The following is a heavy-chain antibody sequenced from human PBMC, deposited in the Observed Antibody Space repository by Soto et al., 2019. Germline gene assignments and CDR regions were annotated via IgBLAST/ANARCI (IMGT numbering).Heavy chain of an antibody. V-gene: IGHV3-33*01. CDR1: GFTFSSYG. D-gene: IGHD5-18*01. CDR3: AFSRDTAMVWNFDY. Sequence: QVQLVESGGGVVQPGRSLRLSCAASGFTFSSYGMHWVRQAPGKGLEWVAVIWYDGSNKYYADSVKGRFTISRDNSKNTLYLQMKSLRAEDTAVYYCAFSRDTAMVWNFDYWGQGTLVTVSS. J-gene: IGHJ4*02. CDR2: IWYDGSNK.